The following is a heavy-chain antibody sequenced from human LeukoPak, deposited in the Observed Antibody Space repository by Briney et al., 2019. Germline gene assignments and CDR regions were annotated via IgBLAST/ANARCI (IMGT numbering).Heavy chain of an antibody. CDR1: GGSFSGYY. CDR3: TRARGRRFSWFDL. Sequence: SETLSLTCAVYGGSFSGYYWSWIRQPPGKGLEWIGEINHSGSTNYNPSLKSRVTISVDTSKHQFSLMLSSATGADTAVHYFTRARGRRFSWFDLWGQGTLVTVSS. CDR2: INHSGST. V-gene: IGHV4-34*01. D-gene: IGHD3-16*01. J-gene: IGHJ5*02.